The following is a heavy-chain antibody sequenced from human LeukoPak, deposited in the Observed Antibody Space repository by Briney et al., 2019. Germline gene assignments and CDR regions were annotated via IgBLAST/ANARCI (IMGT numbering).Heavy chain of an antibody. CDR1: GGSISSSSYY. CDR2: IYYSGST. D-gene: IGHD3-9*01. Sequence: SETLSLTCTVSGGSISSSSYYWGWIPQPPGKGLEWIGSIYYSGSTYYNPSLKSRVTISVDTSKNQFSLKLSSVTAADTAVYYCARLSPPDYDILTGYYRWFDPWGQGTLVTVSS. V-gene: IGHV4-39*01. J-gene: IGHJ5*02. CDR3: ARLSPPDYDILTGYYRWFDP.